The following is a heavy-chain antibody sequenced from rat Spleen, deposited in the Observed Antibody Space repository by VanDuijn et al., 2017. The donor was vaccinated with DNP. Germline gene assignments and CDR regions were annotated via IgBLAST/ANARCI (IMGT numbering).Heavy chain of an antibody. J-gene: IGHJ3*01. CDR2: ITSTGGIT. CDR1: GITFNNCW. Sequence: EVFLVESGGDLVQPGRSLKLSCVASGITFNNCWMTWIRQVPGKGLEWVASITSTGGITYYPDSVKGRFTISRDNAKSTLYLQMDSLRSEDTATYYCTTGYYGYWFTYWGQGTLVTVSS. V-gene: IGHV5-31*01. D-gene: IGHD1-6*01. CDR3: TTGYYGYWFTY.